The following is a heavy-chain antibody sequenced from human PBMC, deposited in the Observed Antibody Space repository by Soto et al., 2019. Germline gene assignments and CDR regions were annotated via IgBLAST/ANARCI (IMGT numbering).Heavy chain of an antibody. CDR3: ARESYSSSSFSGYYYGMDV. CDR2: IIPIFGTA. V-gene: IGHV1-69*01. Sequence: QVQLVQSGAEVKKPGSSVKVSCKASGGTFSSYAISWVRQAPGQGLEWMGGIIPIFGTANYAQKFQGRVTITADESTSTAYMELSSLRSEDTAVYYCARESYSSSSFSGYYYGMDVWGQGTTVTVSS. J-gene: IGHJ6*02. D-gene: IGHD6-6*01. CDR1: GGTFSSYA.